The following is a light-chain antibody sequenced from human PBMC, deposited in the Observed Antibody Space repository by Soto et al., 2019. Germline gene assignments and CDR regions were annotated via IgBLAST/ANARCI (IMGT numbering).Light chain of an antibody. V-gene: IGKV3-20*01. CDR1: QNVSSN. CDR3: QQYGSSPAT. CDR2: GPS. J-gene: IGKJ1*01. Sequence: EIVMTQSPATLSVSPGERATLSCRASQNVSSNLAWYQQKPGQSPRLPIYGPSSRATGLPDRFSGSGSGTDFTLTISRLEPEDFAVYYCQQYGSSPATFGQGTKVDIK.